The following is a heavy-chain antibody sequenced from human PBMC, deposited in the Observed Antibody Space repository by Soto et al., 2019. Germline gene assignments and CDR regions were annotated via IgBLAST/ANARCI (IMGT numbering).Heavy chain of an antibody. CDR2: IIPIFGTA. CDR3: ARDEVHCSGGSCSPYRYFDL. V-gene: IGHV1-69*13. CDR1: GGTFSSYA. J-gene: IGHJ2*01. Sequence: SVKVSCKASGGTFSSYAISWVRQAPGQGLEWMGGIIPIFGTANYAQKFQGRVTITADESTSTAYMELSSLRSEDTAVYYCARDEVHCSGGSCSPYRYFDLWGRGTLVTVSS. D-gene: IGHD2-15*01.